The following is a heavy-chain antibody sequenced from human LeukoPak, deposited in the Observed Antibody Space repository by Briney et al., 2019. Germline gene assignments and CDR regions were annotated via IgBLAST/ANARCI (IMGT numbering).Heavy chain of an antibody. CDR3: ARGRGTSGYYYFDY. J-gene: IGHJ4*02. Sequence: ASVKVSCKASGYTFTSHYMYWVRQAPGQGLKWMGMINPSGGSTGCAQKFQGRVTMTRDTSTSTVYMELTSLRSEDTAVYYCARGRGTSGYYYFDYWGQGILVTVSS. CDR1: GYTFTSHY. D-gene: IGHD3-10*01. CDR2: INPSGGST. V-gene: IGHV1-46*01.